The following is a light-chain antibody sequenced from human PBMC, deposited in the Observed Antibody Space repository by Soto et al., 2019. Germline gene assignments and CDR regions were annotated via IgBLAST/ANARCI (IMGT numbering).Light chain of an antibody. CDR2: VDTEGSH. CDR1: SGHSHYA. CDR3: QTWGAGIQV. Sequence: QLVLTQSPSASASLGASVKLTCTLSSGHSHYAIAWHQQRPEKGPRYLMKVDTEGSHNKGDGIPDRFSGSTSGAERYLTISSLQSEDEADYYCQTWGAGIQVFGGGTKVTV. J-gene: IGLJ3*02. V-gene: IGLV4-69*01.